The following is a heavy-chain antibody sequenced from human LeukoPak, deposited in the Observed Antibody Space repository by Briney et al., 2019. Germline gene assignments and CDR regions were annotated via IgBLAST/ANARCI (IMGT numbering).Heavy chain of an antibody. V-gene: IGHV4-59*01. CDR2: IYYSGST. J-gene: IGHJ4*02. CDR1: GGSFSGYY. Sequence: SETLSLTCAVYGGSFSGYYWSWIRQPPGKGLEWIGYIYYSGSTNYNPSLKSRVTISVDTSKNQFSLKLSSVTAADTAVYYCARVQWIQLWQKSPYYFDYWGQGTLVTVSS. CDR3: ARVQWIQLWQKSPYYFDY. D-gene: IGHD5-18*01.